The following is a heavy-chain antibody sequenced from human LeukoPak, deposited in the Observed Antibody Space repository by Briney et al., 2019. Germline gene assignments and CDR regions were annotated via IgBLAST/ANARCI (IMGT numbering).Heavy chain of an antibody. CDR3: ARGQRAHVEYSSFMDV. CDR1: GFTFSSYE. CDR2: ISYDGSNK. J-gene: IGHJ6*03. V-gene: IGHV3-30*04. D-gene: IGHD5-24*01. Sequence: GGSLRLSCAASGFTFSSYEMNWVRQAPGTGLEWVAVISYDGSNKYYADSVKGRFTTSRDNSKNTLYLQMNSLRAEDTAVYYCARGQRAHVEYSSFMDVWGKGTTVTVSS.